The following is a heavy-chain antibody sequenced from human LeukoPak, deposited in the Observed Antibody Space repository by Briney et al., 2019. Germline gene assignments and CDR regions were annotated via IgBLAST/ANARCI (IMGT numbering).Heavy chain of an antibody. J-gene: IGHJ4*02. CDR2: ISASGGNT. CDR1: GFTFTSYA. Sequence: GGSLRLSCAASGFTFTSYALSWVRHAPGEGLEWVSAISASGGNTYYADSVKGRFTISRDNSKNTLYLQMYSLRAEDTAVYYCAKWAGYRPSLVDYWGQGTLVTVSS. D-gene: IGHD6-13*01. V-gene: IGHV3-23*01. CDR3: AKWAGYRPSLVDY.